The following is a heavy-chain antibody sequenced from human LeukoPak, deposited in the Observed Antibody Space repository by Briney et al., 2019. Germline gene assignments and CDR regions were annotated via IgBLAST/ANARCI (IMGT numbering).Heavy chain of an antibody. Sequence: GGSLRLSCAASGFTFSSYAMSWVRQAPGKGLEWVSAISGSGGSTYYADSVKGRFTISRDNSKNTLYLQVNSLRAEDTAVYYCAKDLKRDYGSGSFNWFDPWGQGTLVTVSS. J-gene: IGHJ5*02. D-gene: IGHD3-10*01. CDR1: GFTFSSYA. CDR3: AKDLKRDYGSGSFNWFDP. CDR2: ISGSGGST. V-gene: IGHV3-23*01.